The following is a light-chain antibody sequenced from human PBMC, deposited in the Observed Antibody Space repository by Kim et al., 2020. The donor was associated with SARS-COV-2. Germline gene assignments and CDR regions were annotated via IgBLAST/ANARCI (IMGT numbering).Light chain of an antibody. J-gene: IGLJ2*01. V-gene: IGLV2-8*01. Sequence: QSALTQPPSASGSPGQSVTISCTGTSSDIIGYNYVSWYQQHPGKAPKLMIFEVNKRPSGVPDRFSGSKSGNTASLTVSGLQAEDEADYYCSSYAGSNNFVFGGGTKLTVL. CDR1: SSDIIGYNY. CDR2: EVN. CDR3: SSYAGSNNFV.